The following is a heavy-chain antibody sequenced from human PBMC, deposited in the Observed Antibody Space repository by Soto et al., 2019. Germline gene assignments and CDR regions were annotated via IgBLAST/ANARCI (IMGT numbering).Heavy chain of an antibody. CDR3: DRSCIAARALLYY. V-gene: IGHV3-13*01. CDR2: IGTAGDT. CDR1: GFTFSSYD. D-gene: IGHD2-8*01. Sequence: GGYPRISCAAYGFTFSSYDMHCVRQATGKGLEWVSAIGTAGDTYYPGSVKGRFTISRENAKNSLYLQMNSLRAGDTAVYYCDRSCIAARALLYYRGQRSLVTVSS. J-gene: IGHJ4*02.